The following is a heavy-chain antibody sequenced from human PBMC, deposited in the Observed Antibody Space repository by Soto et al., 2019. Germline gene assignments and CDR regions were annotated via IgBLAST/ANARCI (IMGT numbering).Heavy chain of an antibody. V-gene: IGHV4-30-2*01. D-gene: IGHD4-4*01. Sequence: PSETLSLTCAVSGGSISSGGYSWSWIRQPPGKGPEWIGYIYHSGSTYYNPSLKSRVTISVDRSKNQFSLKLSSVTAADTAVYYCARADSTSRFYFDYWGQGTLVTVSS. CDR1: GGSISSGGYS. J-gene: IGHJ4*02. CDR2: IYHSGST. CDR3: ARADSTSRFYFDY.